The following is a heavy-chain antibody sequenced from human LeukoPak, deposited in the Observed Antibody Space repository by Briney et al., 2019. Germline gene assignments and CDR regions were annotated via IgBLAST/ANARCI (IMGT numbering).Heavy chain of an antibody. V-gene: IGHV3-53*01. Sequence: GGSLRLSRTVSGFTVSSNSMSWVRQAPGKGLEWVSFIYSDNTHYSDSVKGRFTISRDNSKNTLYLQMNSLRAEDTAVYYCARDTWAYYMDVWGKGTTVTISS. D-gene: IGHD2/OR15-2a*01. J-gene: IGHJ6*03. CDR1: GFTVSSNS. CDR2: IYSDNT. CDR3: ARDTWAYYMDV.